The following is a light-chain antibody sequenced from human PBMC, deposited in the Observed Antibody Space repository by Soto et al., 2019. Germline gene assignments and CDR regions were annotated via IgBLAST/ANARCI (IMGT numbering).Light chain of an antibody. CDR3: QQYGRSRL. Sequence: EFVLTQSPGTLSLSPGETATLSCRASESIINDYSAWYQQRPGQPPRLLIYATSKRAPGIPDRFSGSGSGTDFTLTISRLEPEDFAVYYCQQYGRSRLFGQGTRLEIK. V-gene: IGKV3-20*01. J-gene: IGKJ5*01. CDR1: ESIINDY. CDR2: ATS.